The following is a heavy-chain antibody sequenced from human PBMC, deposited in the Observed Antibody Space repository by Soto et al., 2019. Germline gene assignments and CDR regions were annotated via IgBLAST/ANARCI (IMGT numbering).Heavy chain of an antibody. CDR3: ATGGRSSSGLDFDY. D-gene: IGHD6-6*01. Sequence: EVQLLESGGGLVQPGGSLRLSCAASGFTFSSYAMNWVRQAPGKGLEWVSTISGSGGDTYYADSVKGRFSISRDNSKYTLSLQMDSLRAEDTAVYYCATGGRSSSGLDFDYWGQGTLVTVSS. V-gene: IGHV3-23*01. CDR2: ISGSGGDT. CDR1: GFTFSSYA. J-gene: IGHJ4*02.